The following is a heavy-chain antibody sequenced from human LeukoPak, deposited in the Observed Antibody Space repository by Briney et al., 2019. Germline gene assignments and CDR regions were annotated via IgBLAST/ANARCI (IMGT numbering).Heavy chain of an antibody. CDR2: IYPGDSDT. D-gene: IGHD2-15*01. Sequence: GESLKISCKGSGYSFTSYWIGWVRQMPGKGLECMGIIYPGDSDTRYSPSFQGQVTISAEKSISTDYLQWSSLKASDTAMYYCATRTGRYCRGGSCYSWVEGGWFAPWGQGTLVTVSS. J-gene: IGHJ5*02. CDR1: GYSFTSYW. CDR3: ATRTGRYCRGGSCYSWVEGGWFAP. V-gene: IGHV5-51*01.